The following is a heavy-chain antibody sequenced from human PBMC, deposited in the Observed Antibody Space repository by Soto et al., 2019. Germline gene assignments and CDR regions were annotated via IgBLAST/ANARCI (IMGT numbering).Heavy chain of an antibody. D-gene: IGHD4-17*01. Sequence: SETLSLTCTVSGGSISSGDYYWSWIRQPPGKGLEWIGYIYYSGSTYYNPSLKSRVTISVDTSKNQFSLKLSSVTAADTAVYYCARGTYGDYCNWFDPWGQGTLVTVSS. V-gene: IGHV4-30-4*02. J-gene: IGHJ5*02. CDR2: IYYSGST. CDR1: GGSISSGDYY. CDR3: ARGTYGDYCNWFDP.